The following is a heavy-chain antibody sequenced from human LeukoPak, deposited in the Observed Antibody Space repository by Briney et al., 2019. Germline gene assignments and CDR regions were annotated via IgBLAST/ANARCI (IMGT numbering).Heavy chain of an antibody. CDR2: ISAYNGNT. CDR1: GYTFTSYG. CDR3: ARVFNDWYFDL. J-gene: IGHJ2*01. Sequence: ASVKVSCKASGYTFTSYGISWVRQAPGQGLEWMGWISAYNGNTNYAQKLQGRVTMATDTSTSTAYMEMRSLRSDDTAVYYCARVFNDWYFDLWGRGTLVTVSS. V-gene: IGHV1-18*01.